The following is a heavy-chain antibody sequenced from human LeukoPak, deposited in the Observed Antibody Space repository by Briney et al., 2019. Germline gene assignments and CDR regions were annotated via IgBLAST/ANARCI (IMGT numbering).Heavy chain of an antibody. CDR3: ARDRRSNNWFDP. V-gene: IGHV3-30*01. Sequence: GGSLRLSCAASGFTFSSYAMHWVRQAPGKGLEWVAVISYDGSNKYYADSVKGRLTISRDNSKNTLYLQMNSLRAEDTAVYYCARDRRSNNWFDPWGQGTLVTVPS. CDR1: GFTFSSYA. CDR2: ISYDGSNK. J-gene: IGHJ5*02.